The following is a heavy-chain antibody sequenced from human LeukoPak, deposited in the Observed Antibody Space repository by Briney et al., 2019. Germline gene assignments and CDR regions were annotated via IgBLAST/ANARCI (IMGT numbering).Heavy chain of an antibody. CDR3: ARDGPGYGGRFDY. CDR2: ISYDGSNK. CDR1: GFTFSSYA. V-gene: IGHV3-30*04. D-gene: IGHD4-23*01. Sequence: PGRSLRLSCAASGFTFSSYAMHWVRQAPGKGLEWVAVISYDGSNKYYADSVKVRFTISRDNSKNTLYLQMNSLRAEDTAVYYCARDGPGYGGRFDYWGQGTLVTVS. J-gene: IGHJ4*02.